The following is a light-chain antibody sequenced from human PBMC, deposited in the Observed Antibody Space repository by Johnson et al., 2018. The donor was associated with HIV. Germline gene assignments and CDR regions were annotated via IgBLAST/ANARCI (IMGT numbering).Light chain of an antibody. CDR1: SCDIANNY. CDR3: GTWDNSLRTCGV. J-gene: IGLJ1*01. V-gene: IGLV1-51*01. CDR2: DND. Sequence: QSVLTQSPSVSAAPGQKVTISCSGSSCDIANNYVSWHRNLPGTAPKLLIYDNDKRPSGIPERISGSKSGTSATLGITGLQPGDEADYYCGTWDNSLRTCGVFGPVTKVTVL.